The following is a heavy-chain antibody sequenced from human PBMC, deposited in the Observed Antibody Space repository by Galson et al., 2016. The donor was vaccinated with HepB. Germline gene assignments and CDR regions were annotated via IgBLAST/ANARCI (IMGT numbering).Heavy chain of an antibody. CDR2: IKNDGSQK. V-gene: IGHV3-7*01. D-gene: IGHD2-2*01. Sequence: SLRLSCAASGFTFSNYWMSWVRQAPGKGLEWVANIKNDGSQKYYVGSVKGRFTISRDNGKNSLYLQMGSLRAEDTAVYYCARGDCSSSTCYVIWFDPWGQGTLVTVSS. CDR1: GFTFSNYW. J-gene: IGHJ5*02. CDR3: ARGDCSSSTCYVIWFDP.